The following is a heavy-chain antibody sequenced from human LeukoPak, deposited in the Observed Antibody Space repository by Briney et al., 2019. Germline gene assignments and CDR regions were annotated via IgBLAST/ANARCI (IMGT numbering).Heavy chain of an antibody. CDR3: ARSHSSSSGHDAFNI. CDR2: IIPIFDTP. CDR1: GGTVTTYA. J-gene: IGHJ3*02. V-gene: IGHV1-69*06. D-gene: IGHD6-6*01. Sequence: SVKVSCKTSGGTVTTYAISWVRQAPGQGLEWMGGIIPIFDTPDHAQRFQGRVTITADRSTGTVYLELSSLRSEDTAVYYCARSHSSSSGHDAFNIWGQGTLVTVSS.